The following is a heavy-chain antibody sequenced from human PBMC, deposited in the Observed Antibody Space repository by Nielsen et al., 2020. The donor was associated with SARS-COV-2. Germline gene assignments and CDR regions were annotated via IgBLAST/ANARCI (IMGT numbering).Heavy chain of an antibody. Sequence: VRQMPGKGLEWVAVISYDGSNKYYADSVKGRFTISRDNSKNTLYLQMNSLRAEDTAVYYCARVSCSGGSCYYALDYWGQGTLVTVSS. J-gene: IGHJ4*02. CDR2: ISYDGSNK. CDR3: ARVSCSGGSCYYALDY. D-gene: IGHD2-15*01. V-gene: IGHV3-30-3*01.